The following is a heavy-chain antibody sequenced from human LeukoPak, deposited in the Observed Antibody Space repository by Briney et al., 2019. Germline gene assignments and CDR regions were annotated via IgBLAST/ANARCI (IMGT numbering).Heavy chain of an antibody. CDR3: VRLRLYYYDSSGYLNWFDP. J-gene: IGHJ5*02. V-gene: IGHV4-4*07. D-gene: IGHD3-22*01. CDR1: GGSISSYY. CDR2: IYTSGST. Sequence: PSETLSLTCTVSGGSISSYYWSWIRQPAGKGLEWIGRIYTSGSTNYNPSLKSRVTISVDTSKNQFSLKLSSVTAADTAVYYCVRLRLYYYDSSGYLNWFDPWGQGTLVTVSS.